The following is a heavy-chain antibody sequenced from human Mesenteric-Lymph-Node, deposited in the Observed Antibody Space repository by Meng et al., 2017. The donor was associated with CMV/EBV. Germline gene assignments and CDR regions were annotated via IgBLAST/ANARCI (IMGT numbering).Heavy chain of an antibody. D-gene: IGHD6-6*01. CDR3: AREKGIRISSETPDYSYGLDV. V-gene: IGHV1-18*01. J-gene: IGHJ6*02. CDR1: GYTFTSYG. Sequence: ASVKVSCKASGYTFTSYGISWVRQAPGQGLEWMGWINPDSGGTNYAQKFQGRVTMTRDTSISTAYMEVRSLRSEDTAVYFCAREKGIRISSETPDYSYGLDVWGQGTTVTVSS. CDR2: INPDSGGT.